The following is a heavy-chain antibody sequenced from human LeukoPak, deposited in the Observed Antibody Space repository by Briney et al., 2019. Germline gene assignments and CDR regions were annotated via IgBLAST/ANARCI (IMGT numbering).Heavy chain of an antibody. D-gene: IGHD6-19*01. CDR3: ARPSGWYRFFDY. CDR2: INHSGST. J-gene: IGHJ4*02. V-gene: IGHV4-34*01. CDR1: VGSFSGYD. Sequence: SETLSLTCAVYVGSFSGYDWRWIRQPRGKGLEWIGEINHSGSTNYNPSLKSRVTISVDTSKNQFSLKLSSVTAADTAVYYCARPSGWYRFFDYWGQGTLVTVSS.